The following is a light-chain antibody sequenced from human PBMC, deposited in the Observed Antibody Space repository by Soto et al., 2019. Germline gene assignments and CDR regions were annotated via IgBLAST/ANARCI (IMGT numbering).Light chain of an antibody. V-gene: IGLV1-44*01. CDR3: AAWDGSLNGVV. CDR2: TNN. Sequence: QSVLTQPPSASGTPGQRVTISCSGSSSNIGSNTANWNQQLPGTAPKLLICTNNQRPSGVPDRFSGSKSGTSASLAISGLQSEDEADYYCAAWDGSLNGVVFGGGTKLTVL. J-gene: IGLJ2*01. CDR1: SSNIGSNT.